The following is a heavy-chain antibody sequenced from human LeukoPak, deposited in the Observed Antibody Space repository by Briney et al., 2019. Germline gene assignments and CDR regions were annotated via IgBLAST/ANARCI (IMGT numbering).Heavy chain of an antibody. J-gene: IGHJ6*03. CDR3: AKDGIAAAGQFYYYDYMDV. CDR2: ISWNSGSI. CDR1: GFTFDDYA. D-gene: IGHD6-13*01. V-gene: IGHV3-9*01. Sequence: GGSLRLSCAASGFTFDDYAMHWVRQAPGKGLEWVSGISWNSGSIGYADSVKGRFTISRDNAKNSLYLQMNSLRAEDKALYYCAKDGIAAAGQFYYYDYMDVWGKGTTVTVSS.